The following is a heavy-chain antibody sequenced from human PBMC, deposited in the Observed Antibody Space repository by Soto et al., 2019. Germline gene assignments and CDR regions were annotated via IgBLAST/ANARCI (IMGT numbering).Heavy chain of an antibody. CDR1: GFTFSSYG. V-gene: IGHV3-30*18. D-gene: IGHD6-13*01. Sequence: GGSLRLSCAASGFTFSSYGMHWVRQAPGKGLEWVAVISYDGSNKYYADSVKGRFTISTDNSKNTLYLQMNSLRGEDTGVYYCAKEVIAAHYNYYYGMDVWDQGTTVTVSS. J-gene: IGHJ6*02. CDR3: AKEVIAAHYNYYYGMDV. CDR2: ISYDGSNK.